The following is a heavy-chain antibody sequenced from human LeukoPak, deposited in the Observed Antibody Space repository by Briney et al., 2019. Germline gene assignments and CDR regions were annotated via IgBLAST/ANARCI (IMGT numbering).Heavy chain of an antibody. CDR1: GGSISSHY. D-gene: IGHD2-15*01. V-gene: IGHV4-59*08. Sequence: KPSETLSLTCTVSGGSISSHYWSWIRQPPGKGLEWIGYIYYSGSTNYNPSLKSRLTMSVDTSKNHFSLNLKSVAAADTSVYYCARRLRIGAAEWFDPWGQGIMVTVSS. CDR3: ARRLRIGAAEWFDP. J-gene: IGHJ5*02. CDR2: IYYSGST.